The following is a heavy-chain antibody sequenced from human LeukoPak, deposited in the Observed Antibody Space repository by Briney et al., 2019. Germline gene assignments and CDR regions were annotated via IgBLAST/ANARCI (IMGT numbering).Heavy chain of an antibody. V-gene: IGHV3-74*01. J-gene: IGHJ4*02. CDR2: INSDGSTT. CDR1: GVTFSSYD. Sequence: GGSLRLSCAASGVTFSSYDMHWVRQAPGKGGGWVSRINSDGSTTNYADSVKGGVTISRDNAKNTLYLQMNSLRAEDTAVYYCAKDRGDTSFDYWGQGTLVTVSS. D-gene: IGHD3-10*01. CDR3: AKDRGDTSFDY.